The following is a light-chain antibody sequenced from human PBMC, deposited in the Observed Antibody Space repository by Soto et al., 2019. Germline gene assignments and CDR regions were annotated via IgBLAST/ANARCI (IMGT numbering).Light chain of an antibody. CDR1: QSVSSN. CDR2: GAS. V-gene: IGKV3-15*01. J-gene: IGKJ1*01. Sequence: EIVMTQSPATLSVSLGERATLSCRASQSVSSNLAWYQQKPGQAPRLLIYGASTRATGIPARFSGRGSGTEFTLTISSLQSEDFAVYYCHEYNNCHPWTLGQATKVDSK. CDR3: HEYNNCHPWT.